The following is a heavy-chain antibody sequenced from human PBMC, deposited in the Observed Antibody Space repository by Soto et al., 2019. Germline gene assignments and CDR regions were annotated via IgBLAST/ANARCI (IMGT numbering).Heavy chain of an antibody. CDR3: AGPGAYSPRSAGCDS. CDR2: IIPIFGTA. Sequence: QVQLVQSGAEVKKPGSSVKVSCKASGGTFSSYAISWVRQAPGQGLEWMGGIIPIFGTANYAQKFQCRVTFSADERTCTARMALSSRRSQHRAVDYCAGPGAYSPRSAGCDSWGQGTLVTVSS. D-gene: IGHD2-15*01. J-gene: IGHJ5*01. CDR1: GGTFSSYA. V-gene: IGHV1-69*12.